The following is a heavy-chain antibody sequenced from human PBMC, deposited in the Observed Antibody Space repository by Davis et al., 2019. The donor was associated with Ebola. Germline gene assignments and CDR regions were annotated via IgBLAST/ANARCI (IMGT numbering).Heavy chain of an antibody. CDR2: ISYDGDYK. CDR1: GFTFNIFD. D-gene: IGHD6-19*01. V-gene: IGHV3-30*19. J-gene: IGHJ4*02. CDR3: ARPCSSGWFGGTRDY. Sequence: GESLKISCAASGFTFNIFDMHWVRQAPGRGLEWVALISYDGDYKYYADFVKGRFTVSRDNPKNTLYLQLNSLRTEDTAFYYCARPCSSGWFGGTRDYWGQGTLVTVSS.